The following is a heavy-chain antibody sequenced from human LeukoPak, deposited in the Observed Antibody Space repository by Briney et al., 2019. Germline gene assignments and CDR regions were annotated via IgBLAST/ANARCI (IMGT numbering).Heavy chain of an antibody. J-gene: IGHJ4*02. D-gene: IGHD1-1*01. Sequence: ASVKVSCKASGYTFSNYDINWVRQATGQGLEWMGYMNPNSGHTVYAQKFQGRVIMTWDTSISTAYMELSSLRFDDTAVYYCARVPRESNSHWGQGTLVTVSS. V-gene: IGHV1-8*01. CDR1: GYTFSNYD. CDR2: MNPNSGHT. CDR3: ARVPRESNSH.